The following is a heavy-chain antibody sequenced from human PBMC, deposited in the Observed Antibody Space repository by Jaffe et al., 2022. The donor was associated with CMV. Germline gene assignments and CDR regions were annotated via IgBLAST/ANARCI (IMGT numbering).Heavy chain of an antibody. Sequence: QVQLVQSGAEVKKPGASVKVSCKVSGYTLTELSMHWVRQAPGKGLEWMGGFDPEDGETIYAQKFQGRVTMTEDTSTDTAYMELSSLRSEDTAVYYCATVVNYYDSSGYRAWFDPWGQGTLVTVSS. V-gene: IGHV1-24*01. CDR1: GYTLTELS. CDR3: ATVVNYYDSSGYRAWFDP. J-gene: IGHJ5*02. CDR2: FDPEDGET. D-gene: IGHD3-22*01.